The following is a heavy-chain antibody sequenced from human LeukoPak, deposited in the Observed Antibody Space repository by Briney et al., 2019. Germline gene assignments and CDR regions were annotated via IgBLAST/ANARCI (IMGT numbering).Heavy chain of an antibody. Sequence: ASVKVSCKASGYTFTSYAMHWVRQAPGQGLEWMGWMNPNSGNTGYAQKFQGRVTITRNTSISTAYMELSSLRSADTAVYYCARVSGYDWESFYDYWGQGTLVTVSS. J-gene: IGHJ4*02. CDR3: ARVSGYDWESFYDY. CDR2: MNPNSGNT. CDR1: GYTFTSYA. D-gene: IGHD5-12*01. V-gene: IGHV1-8*03.